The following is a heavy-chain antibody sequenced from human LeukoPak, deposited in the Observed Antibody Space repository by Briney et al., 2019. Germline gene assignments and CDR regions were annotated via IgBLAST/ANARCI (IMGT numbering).Heavy chain of an antibody. V-gene: IGHV1-69*06. CDR2: IIPIFGTA. CDR1: GGTFSSYA. Sequence: SVKVSCKASGGTFSSYAISWVRQAPGQGLEWMGGIIPIFGTANYAQKSQGRVTITADKSTSTAYMELSSLRSEDTAVYYCARYGFGYYGMDVWGKGTTVTVSS. CDR3: ARYGFGYYGMDV. J-gene: IGHJ6*04. D-gene: IGHD2-2*03.